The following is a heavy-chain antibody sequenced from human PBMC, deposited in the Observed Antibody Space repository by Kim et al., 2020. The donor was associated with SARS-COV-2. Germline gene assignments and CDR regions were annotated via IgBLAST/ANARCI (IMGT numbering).Heavy chain of an antibody. J-gene: IGHJ4*02. V-gene: IGHV1-69*13. CDR3: ASQTSFIVVVPAAKYGGGFDY. D-gene: IGHD2-2*01. CDR1: GGTFSSYA. CDR2: IIPIFGTA. Sequence: SVKVSCKASGGTFSSYAISWVRQAPGQGLEWMGGIIPIFGTANYAQKFQGRVTIIADESTSTAYMELSSLRSEDTAVYYCASQTSFIVVVPAAKYGGGFDYWGQGTLVTVSS.